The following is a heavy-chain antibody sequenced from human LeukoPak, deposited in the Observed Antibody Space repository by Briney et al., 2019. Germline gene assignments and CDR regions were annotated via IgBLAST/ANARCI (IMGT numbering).Heavy chain of an antibody. Sequence: ASVKVSCKASGYTFTSYGISWVRQAPGQGLEWMGWISAYNGYRNYAQKLQGRVTMTTDTSTSTAYMELRSLRSDDTAVYYCARGRYYYDSSGYPAYFDYWGQGTLVTVSS. CDR1: GYTFTSYG. CDR3: ARGRYYYDSSGYPAYFDY. J-gene: IGHJ4*02. V-gene: IGHV1-18*01. CDR2: ISAYNGYR. D-gene: IGHD3-22*01.